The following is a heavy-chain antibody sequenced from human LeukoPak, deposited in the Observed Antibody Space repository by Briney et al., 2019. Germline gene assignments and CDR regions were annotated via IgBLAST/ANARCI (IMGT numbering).Heavy chain of an antibody. CDR2: ISSSGSTI. Sequence: SGGSLRLSCAASGFTFSSYEMNWVRQAPGKGLEWVSYISSSGSTIYYADSVKGRFTISRDNAKNSLYLQMNSLRAEDTAVYYCAKGMYYYGSGSARFDYWGQGTLVTVSS. CDR1: GFTFSSYE. J-gene: IGHJ4*02. V-gene: IGHV3-48*03. D-gene: IGHD3-10*01. CDR3: AKGMYYYGSGSARFDY.